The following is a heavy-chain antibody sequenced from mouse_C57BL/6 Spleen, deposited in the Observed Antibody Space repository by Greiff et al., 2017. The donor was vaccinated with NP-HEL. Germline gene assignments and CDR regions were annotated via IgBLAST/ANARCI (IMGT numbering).Heavy chain of an antibody. J-gene: IGHJ1*03. D-gene: IGHD1-1*01. CDR1: GYTFTDYY. Sequence: EVQLQQSGPELVKPGASVKISCKASGYTFTDYYMNWVKQSHGKSLEWIGDINPNNGGTSYNQRVKGKATLTVDKSSSTAYLELRSLTSEDSAVYYCARPGIYYYGSSLGYFDVWGTGTTVTVSA. CDR3: ARPGIYYYGSSLGYFDV. CDR2: INPNNGGT. V-gene: IGHV1-26*01.